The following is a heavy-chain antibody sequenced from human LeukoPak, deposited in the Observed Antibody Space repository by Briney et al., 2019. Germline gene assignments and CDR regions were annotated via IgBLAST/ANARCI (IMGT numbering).Heavy chain of an antibody. J-gene: IGHJ3*02. D-gene: IGHD5-24*01. V-gene: IGHV1-8*03. CDR3: ARVRDGYNDAYDI. Sequence: ASVKVSCKAAGYSFTTFHINWVRQAPGQGPEWMGWVNPDTGNTGFAQKFQGRVTITQNSSVTTVYMELSSLTSEDTAVYYCARVRDGYNDAYDIWGQGTMVTVTS. CDR2: VNPDTGNT. CDR1: GYSFTTFH.